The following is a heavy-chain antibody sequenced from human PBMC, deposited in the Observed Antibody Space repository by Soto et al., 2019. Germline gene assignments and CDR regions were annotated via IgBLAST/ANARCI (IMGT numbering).Heavy chain of an antibody. V-gene: IGHV3-7*05. CDR2: IKKDGSQI. Sequence: EVQLVESGGGLVQPGGSLRLSCVASGFSFGSSWMTWVRQAPGKGLEWVDNIKKDGSQISYLDSVRGRFTISRDNAKNSLYLQMNSLRAEDTALYYCARDVSPGSSSLYLDAFDIWGQGTMVTVSS. D-gene: IGHD6-13*01. CDR1: GFSFGSSW. J-gene: IGHJ3*02. CDR3: ARDVSPGSSSLYLDAFDI.